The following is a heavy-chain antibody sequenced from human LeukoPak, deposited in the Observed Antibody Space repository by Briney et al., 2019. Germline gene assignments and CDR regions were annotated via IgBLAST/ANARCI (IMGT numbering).Heavy chain of an antibody. CDR1: GYTFTDYY. CDR3: ARGSVVGGTEGTAMDV. V-gene: IGHV1-2*02. CDR2: INPNSGGT. J-gene: IGHJ6*02. D-gene: IGHD1-26*01. Sequence: GASVKVTCKSSGYTFTDYYMHWVRQAPAQGLGWMGWINPNSGGTNYAQKFQGRVTMTRDTSISTAYMELRSLRSDDTAVYYCARGSVVGGTEGTAMDVWGQGTTVTVSS.